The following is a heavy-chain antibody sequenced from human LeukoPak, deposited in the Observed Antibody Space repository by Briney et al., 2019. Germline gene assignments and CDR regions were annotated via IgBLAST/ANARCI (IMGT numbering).Heavy chain of an antibody. CDR3: ARLFSRLWYFDL. J-gene: IGHJ2*01. Sequence: ASVKVSCKASGYTFTSYYMHWVRQAPGQGLEWMGIINPSGGSTSYAQKFQGRVTMTRDTSTSTVYMELSSLRSEDTAVYYCARLFSRLWYFDLWGRGTLVTISS. CDR1: GYTFTSYY. D-gene: IGHD2/OR15-2a*01. CDR2: INPSGGST. V-gene: IGHV1-46*01.